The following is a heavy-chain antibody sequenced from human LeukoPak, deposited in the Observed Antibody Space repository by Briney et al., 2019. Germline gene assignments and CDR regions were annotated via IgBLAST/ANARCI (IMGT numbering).Heavy chain of an antibody. V-gene: IGHV3-23*01. J-gene: IGHJ6*03. CDR1: GFSFSSYA. D-gene: IGHD1-26*01. Sequence: PGGSLRLSCAASGFSFSSYAMSWVRQSPGKGLEWVSGISGSGGSTKHADSVKGRFTISRDNSKNTLYLQVNSLRAEDTAVYYCAKDGMYGGSYFGNYYYYMDVWGKGTTVTVSS. CDR3: AKDGMYGGSYFGNYYYYMDV. CDR2: ISGSGGST.